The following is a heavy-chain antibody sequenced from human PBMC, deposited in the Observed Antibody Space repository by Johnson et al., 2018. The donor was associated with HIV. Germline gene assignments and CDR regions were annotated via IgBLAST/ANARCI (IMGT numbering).Heavy chain of an antibody. CDR3: AKRQPLVGASF. CDR2: IYSGGST. D-gene: IGHD1-26*01. Sequence: VQLVESGGGLVQPGGSLRLSCVASGFTVSSNYMNWVRQAPGKGLEWVSVIYSGGSTYYADSVKGRFTISRDNSKNTLYFQMNSLRAEDTAVYYCAKRQPLVGASFWGQGTMVTVSS. V-gene: IGHV3-66*01. J-gene: IGHJ3*01. CDR1: GFTVSSNY.